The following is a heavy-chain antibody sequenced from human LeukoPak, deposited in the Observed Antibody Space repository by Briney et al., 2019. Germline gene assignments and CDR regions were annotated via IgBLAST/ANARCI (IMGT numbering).Heavy chain of an antibody. CDR2: IGGSGDKT. J-gene: IGHJ4*02. D-gene: IGHD6-19*01. CDR3: VRRGDASSGWGDHDY. Sequence: PGGSLRLSCAASGFTFNRNAISWVRQAPGKGLQWVSTIGGSGDKTLYADSLKGRFTISRDNSKNMMHLQMSSLTGEDTALYYCVRRGDASSGWGDHDYWGQGALVTVSS. CDR1: GFTFNRNA. V-gene: IGHV3-23*01.